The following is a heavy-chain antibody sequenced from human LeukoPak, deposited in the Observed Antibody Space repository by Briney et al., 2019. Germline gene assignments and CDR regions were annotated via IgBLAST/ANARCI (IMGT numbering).Heavy chain of an antibody. CDR1: GFPFSGYW. CDR3: SRSLDY. Sequence: PGGSLRLSCAASGFPFSGYWMDWVRQAPGKGMEWVANIKQDGSEQFYADSVKGRFTISRDNAKNSLYLEMKSLRAEDTAVYYCSRSLDYWGRGALLTVSS. CDR2: IKQDGSEQ. V-gene: IGHV3-7*01. J-gene: IGHJ4*02.